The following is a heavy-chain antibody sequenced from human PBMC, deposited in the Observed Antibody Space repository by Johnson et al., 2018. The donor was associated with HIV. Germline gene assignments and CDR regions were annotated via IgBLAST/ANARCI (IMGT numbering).Heavy chain of an antibody. CDR3: ARDQVVEMATIIGDDAFDI. V-gene: IGHV3-9*01. CDR1: GFTFDDYG. J-gene: IGHJ3*02. D-gene: IGHD5-24*01. Sequence: VQLVESGGGVVQPGRSLRLSCAASGFTFDDYGMRWVRHAPGKGLEWVSCISRNSGSIGYADSVKGRFTISRDNAKNSLYLQMNSLRAEDTAVYYCARDQVVEMATIIGDDAFDIWGQGTMVTVSS. CDR2: ISRNSGSI.